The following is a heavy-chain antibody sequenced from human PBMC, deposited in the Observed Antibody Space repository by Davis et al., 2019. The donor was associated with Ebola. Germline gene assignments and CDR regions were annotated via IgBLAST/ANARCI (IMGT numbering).Heavy chain of an antibody. D-gene: IGHD3-3*01. CDR3: AKDKNYDFWSGYPHDAFYI. Sequence: GESLKISCAASGFTFSSYAMSWVRQAPGKGLEWVSAISGSGGSTYYADSVKGRFTISRDNSKNTLYLQMNSLRAEDTAIYYCAKDKNYDFWSGYPHDAFYIWGQGTMDTVSS. CDR2: ISGSGGST. J-gene: IGHJ3*02. V-gene: IGHV3-23*01. CDR1: GFTFSSYA.